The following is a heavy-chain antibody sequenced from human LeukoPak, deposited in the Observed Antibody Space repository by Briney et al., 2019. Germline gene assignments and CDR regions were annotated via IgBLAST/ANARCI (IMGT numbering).Heavy chain of an antibody. Sequence: GGSLRLSCAASVFSFSDHYMDWVRQAPGKGLEWVGRIRNKANSFTTEYAASVKGRFTVSRDDSQSSLYLQMNSLKTEDTAMYYCARGASSRNTLYFYGLDVWGQGTTVTVSS. CDR2: IRNKANSFTT. CDR1: VFSFSDHY. CDR3: ARGASSRNTLYFYGLDV. J-gene: IGHJ6*02. D-gene: IGHD2-2*01. V-gene: IGHV3-72*01.